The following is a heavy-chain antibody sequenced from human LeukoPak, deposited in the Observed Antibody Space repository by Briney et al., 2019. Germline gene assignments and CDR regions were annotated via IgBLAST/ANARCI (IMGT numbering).Heavy chain of an antibody. CDR2: IYHSGST. Sequence: SETLSLTCAVSGGSISSGGYSWSWIRQPPGKGLEWIGYIYHSGSTYYNPSLKSRVTISVDRSKNQFSLKLSSVTAADTAVCYCARGAVRGVIDYWGQGTLVTVSS. V-gene: IGHV4-30-2*01. CDR3: ARGAVRGVIDY. CDR1: GGSISSGGYS. D-gene: IGHD3-10*01. J-gene: IGHJ4*02.